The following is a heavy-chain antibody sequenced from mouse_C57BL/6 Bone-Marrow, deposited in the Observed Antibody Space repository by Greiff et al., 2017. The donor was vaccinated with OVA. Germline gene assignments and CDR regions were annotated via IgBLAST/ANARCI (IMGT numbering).Heavy chain of an antibody. CDR3: AREHYGSSHWYFDV. D-gene: IGHD1-1*01. CDR2: IYPGSGST. Sequence: VQLQQSGAELVKPGASVKMSCKASGYTFTSYWITWVKQRPGQGLEWIGDIYPGSGSTNYNEKFKSKATLTVDTSSSTAYMQLSSLTSEDSAVYYCAREHYGSSHWYFDVWGTGTTVTVSS. CDR1: GYTFTSYW. J-gene: IGHJ1*03. V-gene: IGHV1-55*01.